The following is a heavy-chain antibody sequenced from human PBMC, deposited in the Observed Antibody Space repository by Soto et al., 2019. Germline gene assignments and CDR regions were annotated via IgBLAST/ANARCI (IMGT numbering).Heavy chain of an antibody. CDR1: GGTFSSYA. D-gene: IGHD2-15*01. Sequence: SVKVSCKASGGTFSSYAISWVRQAPGQGLEWMGGIIPIFGTANYAQKFQGRVTITADESTSTAYMELSSLRSEDTAVYYCASSSVADIVVVVAATPYYYYGMDVWGQGTTVTVSS. J-gene: IGHJ6*02. CDR2: IIPIFGTA. V-gene: IGHV1-69*13. CDR3: ASSSVADIVVVVAATPYYYYGMDV.